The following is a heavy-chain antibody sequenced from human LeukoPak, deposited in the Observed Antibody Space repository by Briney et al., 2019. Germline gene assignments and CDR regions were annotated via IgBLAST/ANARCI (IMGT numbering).Heavy chain of an antibody. Sequence: SETLSLTCTVSGGSISSSSYHWGWIRQPPGKGLEWIGTNNPSLKSRVTISVDTSKKQFSLKLTSVTAADAAVYYCARLGGYYDSSGYFDAFDIWGQGTLVTVFS. CDR3: ARLGGYYDSSGYFDAFDI. CDR1: GGSISSSSYH. J-gene: IGHJ3*02. D-gene: IGHD3-22*01. V-gene: IGHV4-39*01.